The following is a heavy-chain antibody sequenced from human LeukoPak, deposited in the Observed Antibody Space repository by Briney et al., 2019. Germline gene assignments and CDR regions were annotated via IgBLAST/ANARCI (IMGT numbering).Heavy chain of an antibody. CDR1: GFTFSSYS. D-gene: IGHD2-2*01. V-gene: IGHV3-21*01. J-gene: IGHJ4*02. CDR3: ARAGYCSSTSCYGFDY. CDR2: ISSSSSYI. Sequence: PGGSLRLSCAASGFTFSSYSMNWVRQAPGKGLEWVSSISSSSSYIYYADSVKGRFTISRDNAKNSLYLQMNSLRAEDTAVYYCARAGYCSSTSCYGFDYWGQGTLVTVSS.